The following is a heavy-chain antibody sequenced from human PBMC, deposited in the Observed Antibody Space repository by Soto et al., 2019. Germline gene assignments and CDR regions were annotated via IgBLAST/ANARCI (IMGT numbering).Heavy chain of an antibody. V-gene: IGHV1-18*01. Sequence: QVQLVQSGAEVKKPGASVKVSCKASGYTFTSYGISWVRQAPGQGLEWMGWISAYNGNTNYAQKFQGRVTMTTDTATSTAYMELRSLRSDDTAVNYCARGGNYWTNGVCSFYGMDVRGQGTTVTVSS. CDR1: GYTFTSYG. J-gene: IGHJ6*02. CDR3: ARGGNYWTNGVCSFYGMDV. CDR2: ISAYNGNT. D-gene: IGHD2-8*01.